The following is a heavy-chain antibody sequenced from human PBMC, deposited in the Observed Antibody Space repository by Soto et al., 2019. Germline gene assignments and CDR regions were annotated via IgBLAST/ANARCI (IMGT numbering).Heavy chain of an antibody. CDR1: GDSTSRGGYY. V-gene: IGHV4-31*03. CDR2: IYWSGNT. Sequence: SETLSLTCRVSGDSTSRGGYYWSWIRQHPGKGLEWIGYIYWSGNTYFNPSLKSRVSISLGTSSNQFSLNLTSVTAADTAVYYCARGAADYGDAFDIWGQGATVTVSS. D-gene: IGHD4-17*01. J-gene: IGHJ3*02. CDR3: ARGAADYGDAFDI.